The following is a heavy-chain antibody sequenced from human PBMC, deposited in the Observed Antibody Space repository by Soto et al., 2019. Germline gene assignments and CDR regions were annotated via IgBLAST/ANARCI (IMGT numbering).Heavy chain of an antibody. CDR1: GFTFSSYG. CDR3: AKDSDSSGWYRYNWFDP. Sequence: GGSLSLSCAASGFTFSSYGMHWVRQAPGKGLEWVAVISYDGSNKYYADSVKGRFTISRDNSKNTLYLQMNSLRAEDTAVYYCAKDSDSSGWYRYNWFDPWGQGTLVTVSS. J-gene: IGHJ5*02. V-gene: IGHV3-30*18. D-gene: IGHD6-19*01. CDR2: ISYDGSNK.